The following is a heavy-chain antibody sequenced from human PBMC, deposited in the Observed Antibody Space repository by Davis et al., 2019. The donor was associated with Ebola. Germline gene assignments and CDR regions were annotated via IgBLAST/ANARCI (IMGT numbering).Heavy chain of an antibody. CDR2: IYPSGST. D-gene: IGHD1-26*01. J-gene: IGHJ6*03. V-gene: IGHV4-38-2*01. CDR1: DYSIRTTYY. CDR3: AINSARFEGRGHLYYYMDV. Sequence: PSETLSLTCSVSDYSIRTTYYWAWVRQAPGRGLEWIGSIYPSGSTNYSTSLKSRLTISIDTSTNQVSLRLNSVTAADTAVYYCAINSARFEGRGHLYYYMDVWGKGTTVTVSS.